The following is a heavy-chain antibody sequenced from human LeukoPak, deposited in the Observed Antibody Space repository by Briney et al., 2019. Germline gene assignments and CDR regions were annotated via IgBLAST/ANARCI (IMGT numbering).Heavy chain of an antibody. CDR2: ISGSGGTT. Sequence: GGSLRLSCAASGFTFTNYAMSWVRQAPGKGPEWVSTISGSGGTTYYADSVKGQFTISKDNSKNTLYLQMNSLRAEDTAVYYCAKDRSYDFTVDAFNIWGQGTMVTVSS. D-gene: IGHD3-3*01. CDR3: AKDRSYDFTVDAFNI. J-gene: IGHJ3*02. CDR1: GFTFTNYA. V-gene: IGHV3-23*01.